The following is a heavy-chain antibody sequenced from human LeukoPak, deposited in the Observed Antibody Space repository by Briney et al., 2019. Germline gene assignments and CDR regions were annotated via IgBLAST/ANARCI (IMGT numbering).Heavy chain of an antibody. CDR1: GGSISITSYY. D-gene: IGHD5-24*01. V-gene: IGHV4-39*07. Sequence: SETLSLTCTVSGGSISITSYYWGWIRQPPGKGLEWIGSMYSSGSTYYNPSLKSRVTISVDTSKNQFSLKLSSVTAADTVVYYCARGRDGYNFLNRGEYYYFDYWGQGTLVTVSS. CDR3: ARGRDGYNFLNRGEYYYFDY. J-gene: IGHJ4*02. CDR2: MYSSGST.